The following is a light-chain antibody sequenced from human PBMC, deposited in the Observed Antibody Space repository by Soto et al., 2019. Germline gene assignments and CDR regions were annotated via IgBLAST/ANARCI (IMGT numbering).Light chain of an antibody. CDR3: GTWDSSLSDYV. CDR2: DNE. J-gene: IGLJ1*01. V-gene: IGLV1-51*01. CDR1: SSNIGNNY. Sequence: QSVLTQPPSVSGAPGQKVTVSCSGSSSNIGNNYVSWYQQLPGAAPKLLIYDNEKRPSGIPDRFSGSKSGTSATLGITGLQTGDEADYYCGTWDSSLSDYVFGTGTKVTVL.